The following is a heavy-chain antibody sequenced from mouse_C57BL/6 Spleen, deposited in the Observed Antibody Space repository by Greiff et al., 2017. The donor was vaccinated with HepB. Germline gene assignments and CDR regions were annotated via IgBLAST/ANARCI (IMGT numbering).Heavy chain of an antibody. Sequence: DVQLQESGAELVRPGSSVKMSCKTSGYTFTSYGINWVKQRPGQGLEWIGYIYTGNGYTEYNEKFKGKATLTSDTSSSTAYMQLSSLTSEDSAIYFCARSEAYYEYDGDDAMDYWGQGTSVTVSS. CDR3: ARSEAYYEYDGDDAMDY. CDR1: GYTFTSYG. CDR2: IYTGNGYT. V-gene: IGHV1-58*01. J-gene: IGHJ4*01. D-gene: IGHD2-4*01.